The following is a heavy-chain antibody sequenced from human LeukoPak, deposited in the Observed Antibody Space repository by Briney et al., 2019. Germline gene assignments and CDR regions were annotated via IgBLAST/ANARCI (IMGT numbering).Heavy chain of an antibody. Sequence: SETLSLICTVSGFSITTDYYWAWIRQPPGKGLEWIGTIFRIGSTYYNPSLKSRVTISVDTSKNQFSLKLSSVTAADTALYYCARVIDVAAAGYFDSWGQGTQVTVSS. CDR2: IFRIGST. CDR1: GFSITTDYY. J-gene: IGHJ4*02. CDR3: ARVIDVAAAGYFDS. D-gene: IGHD6-13*01. V-gene: IGHV4-38-2*02.